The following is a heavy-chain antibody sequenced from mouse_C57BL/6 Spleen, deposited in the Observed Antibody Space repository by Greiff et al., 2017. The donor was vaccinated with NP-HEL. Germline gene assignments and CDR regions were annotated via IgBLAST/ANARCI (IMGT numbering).Heavy chain of an antibody. CDR1: GFTFSDYG. CDR3: ARAVLRYPAMDY. Sequence: EVKLMESGGGLVKPGGSLKLSCAASGFTFSDYGMHWVRQAPEKGLEWVAYISSGSSTIYYADTVKGRFTISRDNAKNTLFLQMTSLRSEDTAMYYCARAVLRYPAMDYWGQGTSVTVSS. CDR2: ISSGSSTI. V-gene: IGHV5-17*01. D-gene: IGHD1-1*01. J-gene: IGHJ4*01.